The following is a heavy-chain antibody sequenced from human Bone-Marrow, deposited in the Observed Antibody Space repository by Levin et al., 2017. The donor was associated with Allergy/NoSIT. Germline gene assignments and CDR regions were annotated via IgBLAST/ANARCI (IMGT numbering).Heavy chain of an antibody. CDR2: ISSSSSYI. V-gene: IGHV3-21*01. J-gene: IGHJ4*02. CDR3: AREGIAAAGYYFDY. D-gene: IGHD6-13*01. CDR1: GFTFSSYS. Sequence: LSLTCAASGFTFSSYSMNWVRQAPGKGLEWVSSISSSSSYIYYADSVKGRFTISRDNAKNSLYLQMNSLRAEDTAVYYCAREGIAAAGYYFDYWGQGTLVTVSS.